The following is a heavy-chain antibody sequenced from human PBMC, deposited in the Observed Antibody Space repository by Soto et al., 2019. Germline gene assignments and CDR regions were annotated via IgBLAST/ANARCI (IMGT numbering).Heavy chain of an antibody. CDR2: ISAYNGNT. Sequence: ASVKVSCKASRYTFTSYGISWVRQAPGQGLEWMGWISAYNGNTNYAQKLQGRVTMTTDTSTSTAYMELRSLRSDDTAVYYCARVDTSTMALDYWGQGTLVTVSS. D-gene: IGHD3-10*01. CDR1: RYTFTSYG. CDR3: ARVDTSTMALDY. V-gene: IGHV1-18*01. J-gene: IGHJ4*02.